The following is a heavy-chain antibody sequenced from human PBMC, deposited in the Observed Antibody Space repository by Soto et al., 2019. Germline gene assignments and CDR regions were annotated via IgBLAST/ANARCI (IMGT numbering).Heavy chain of an antibody. CDR1: GYTFTSYG. CDR2: ISAYNGNT. CDR3: ARSSRASSSSSDLDY. D-gene: IGHD6-13*01. Sequence: ASVKVSCKASGYTFTSYGISWVRQAPGQGLEWMGWISAYNGNTNYAQKLQGRVTMTTDTSTSTAYMELRRLRSDDTAVYYCARSSRASSSSSDLDYWGQGTLVTVSS. V-gene: IGHV1-18*01. J-gene: IGHJ4*02.